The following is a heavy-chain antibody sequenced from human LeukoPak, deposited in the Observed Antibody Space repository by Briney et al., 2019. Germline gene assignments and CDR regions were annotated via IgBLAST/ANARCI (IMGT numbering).Heavy chain of an antibody. D-gene: IGHD2-21*01. J-gene: IGHJ1*01. CDR1: GGTFSNYA. CDR3: ARDSSEFRSLIPH. CDR2: IIPIFGTA. Sequence: ASVKVSCKASGGTFSNYAISWVRQAPGQGLEWMGGIIPIFGTAKYAQKFQGRVTITADESTSTAYMELSSRRSEDTAVYYCARDSSEFRSLIPHWGQGTLVTVSS. V-gene: IGHV1-69*01.